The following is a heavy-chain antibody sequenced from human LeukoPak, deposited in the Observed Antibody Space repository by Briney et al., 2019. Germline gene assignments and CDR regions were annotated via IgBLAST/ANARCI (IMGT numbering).Heavy chain of an antibody. V-gene: IGHV4-34*01. CDR3: ARLQYCSGTSCYWFDP. Sequence: ETLSLTCAVYGGSFSGYYWSWIRQPPGKGLEWIGEINHSGSTNYNPSLKSRVTISVDTSKNQFSLKLSSVTAADTAVYYCARLQYCSGTSCYWFDPWGQGTLATVSS. J-gene: IGHJ5*02. CDR1: GGSFSGYY. D-gene: IGHD2-2*01. CDR2: INHSGST.